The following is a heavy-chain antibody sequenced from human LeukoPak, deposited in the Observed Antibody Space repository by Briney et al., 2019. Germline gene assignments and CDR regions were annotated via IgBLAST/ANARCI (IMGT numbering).Heavy chain of an antibody. CDR2: IYTSGST. Sequence: SETLSLTCTVSGYSIRSGYYWGWIRQPAGKGLEWIGRIYTSGSTNYNPSLKSRVTMSVDTSKNQFSLKLSSVTAADTAVYYCAKGDDYSNSGDFDYWGQGTLVTVSS. CDR1: GYSIRSGYY. J-gene: IGHJ4*02. CDR3: AKGDDYSNSGDFDY. D-gene: IGHD4-11*01. V-gene: IGHV4-4*07.